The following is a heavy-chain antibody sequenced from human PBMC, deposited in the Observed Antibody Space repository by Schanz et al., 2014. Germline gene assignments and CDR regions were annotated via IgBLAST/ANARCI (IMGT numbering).Heavy chain of an antibody. V-gene: IGHV1-69*04. CDR2: IIPPLRQT. D-gene: IGHD4-17*01. J-gene: IGHJ4*02. Sequence: QVQLVQSGTEVKKPGASVKVSCKSSGATFNSYAFGWVRQAPGQGFEWVGSIIPPLRQTRYAQKFEERVIITADTSAPTVYMALASLTYDDTAVYFCARIIDGDYLYWGQGTLVTVSS. CDR1: GATFNSYA. CDR3: ARIIDGDYLY.